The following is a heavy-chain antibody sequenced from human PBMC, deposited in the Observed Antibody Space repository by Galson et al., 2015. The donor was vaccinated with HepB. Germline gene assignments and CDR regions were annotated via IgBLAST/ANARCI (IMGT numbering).Heavy chain of an antibody. D-gene: IGHD1-14*01. J-gene: IGHJ6*02. CDR3: ARDRGMEDYYYGMDV. CDR1: GGTFSSYA. CDR2: IIPILGIA. Sequence: SVKVSCKASGGTFSSYAISWVRQALGQGLEWMGRIIPILGIANYAQKFQGRVTITADKSTSTAYMELSSLRSEDTAVYYCARDRGMEDYYYGMDVWGQGTTVTVSS. V-gene: IGHV1-69*04.